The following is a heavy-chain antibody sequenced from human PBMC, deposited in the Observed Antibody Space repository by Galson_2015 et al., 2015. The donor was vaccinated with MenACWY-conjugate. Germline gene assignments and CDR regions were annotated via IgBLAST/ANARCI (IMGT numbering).Heavy chain of an antibody. CDR1: GFTFSSYS. D-gene: IGHD1-7*01. V-gene: IGHV3-23*01. J-gene: IGHJ4*02. CDR2: MSGNGDNT. CDR3: ARTTGVLSGSFDY. Sequence: SLRLSCAASGFTFSSYSMNWVRQAPGKGLEWVSTMSGNGDNTYYADSVKGRFTISRDYSKDTLLLQMNSLRAEDTALYYCARTTGVLSGSFDYWGQGTLVTVSS.